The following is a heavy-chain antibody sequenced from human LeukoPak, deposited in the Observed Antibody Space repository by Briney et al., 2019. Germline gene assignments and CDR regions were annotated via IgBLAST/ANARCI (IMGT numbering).Heavy chain of an antibody. CDR2: ISYDGSNK. J-gene: IGHJ4*02. CDR3: AKILYGDDDY. CDR1: GFTFSSYA. D-gene: IGHD4-17*01. Sequence: GGSLRLSCAASGFTFSSYAMHWVRQAPGKGLEWVAVISYDGSNKYYADSVKGRFTISRDNSENTLYLQMNSLRAEDTAVYYCAKILYGDDDYWGQGTLVTVSS. V-gene: IGHV3-30*18.